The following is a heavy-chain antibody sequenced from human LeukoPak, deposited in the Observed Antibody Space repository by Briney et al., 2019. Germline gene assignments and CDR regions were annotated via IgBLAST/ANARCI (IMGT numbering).Heavy chain of an antibody. CDR2: IRYDGSNK. V-gene: IGHV3-30*02. J-gene: IGHJ6*03. CDR1: GFTLSSYG. CDR3: AKDLNYYMDV. Sequence: GGSLRLSCAASGFTLSSYGMHWVRQGPGKGLEWAAFIRYDGSNKYYADSVKGRFTISRDNSKNTLYLQMNSLRAEDTAVYYCAKDLNYYMDVWGKGTTVTISS.